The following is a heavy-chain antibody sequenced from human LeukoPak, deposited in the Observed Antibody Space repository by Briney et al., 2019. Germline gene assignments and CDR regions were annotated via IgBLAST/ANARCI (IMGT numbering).Heavy chain of an antibody. V-gene: IGHV4-39*07. CDR3: AREVARTDYGLGWFDP. CDR1: GGSISSYY. Sequence: SETLSLTCTVSGGSISSYYWGWIRQPPGKGLEWIGSIYYSGSTYYNPSLKSRVTISVDTSKNQFSLKMSSVTAADTAVYYCAREVARTDYGLGWFDPWGQGTLVTVSS. CDR2: IYYSGST. J-gene: IGHJ5*02. D-gene: IGHD4-17*01.